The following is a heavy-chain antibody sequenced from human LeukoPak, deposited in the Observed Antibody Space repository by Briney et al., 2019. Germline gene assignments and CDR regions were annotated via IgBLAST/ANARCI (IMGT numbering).Heavy chain of an antibody. Sequence: SETLSLTCTVSGGSISSNNYYWNWIRQPPGEGLEWIASIYYTGSTYYNPSLKNRVTISADTSKNQFSLKLSSVTAADTAVYYCARALQGSSWSAWFDSWGQGTLVTVSS. CDR1: GGSISSNNYY. D-gene: IGHD6-13*01. J-gene: IGHJ5*01. CDR3: ARALQGSSWSAWFDS. V-gene: IGHV4-39*07. CDR2: IYYTGST.